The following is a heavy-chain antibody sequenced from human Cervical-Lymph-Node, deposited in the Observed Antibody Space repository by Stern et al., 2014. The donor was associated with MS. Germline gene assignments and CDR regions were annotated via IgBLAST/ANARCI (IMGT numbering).Heavy chain of an antibody. J-gene: IGHJ4*02. V-gene: IGHV3-21*02. CDR2: ISSSSRYI. CDR1: GFTFSAYS. Sequence: EVQLVESGGGLVKPGGSLRLSCAASGFTFSAYSLNWVRQAPGKGLEWVSSISSSSRYIYYADSGKGRFTISRDDAKNSLYLQMSSLRAEDTAVYYCARDNDWNYIDYWGQGTLVTVSS. D-gene: IGHD1-7*01. CDR3: ARDNDWNYIDY.